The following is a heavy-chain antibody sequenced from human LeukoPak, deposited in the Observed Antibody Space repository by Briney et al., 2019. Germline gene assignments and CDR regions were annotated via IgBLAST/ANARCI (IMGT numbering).Heavy chain of an antibody. CDR1: GYRFTSYC. V-gene: IGHV5-51*01. CDR3: ASHYGSGSPLYYCMDV. J-gene: IGHJ6*03. Sequence: ESQKISCKGSGYRFTSYCIGWVRQIPGKGLEWIGIFYPGDSDTTYRPSFQGQVTISADKSISTAYLQWSSLKASDTAMYYCASHYGSGSPLYYCMDVWGKGNTATVSS. CDR2: FYPGDSDT. D-gene: IGHD3-10*01.